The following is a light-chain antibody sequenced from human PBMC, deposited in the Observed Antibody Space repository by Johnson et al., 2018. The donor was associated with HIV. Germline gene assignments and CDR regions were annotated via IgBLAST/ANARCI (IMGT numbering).Light chain of an antibody. Sequence: HSVLTQPPSVSAAAGQKVTISCSGSSSNIGNNYVFWYQQFPVTAPKLLIYENNKRPSGIPDRFSGSKSGTSATLGITGLQAGDEADYYCGTWDSSLRSGFFGTGTKVTVL. V-gene: IGLV1-51*02. CDR2: ENN. CDR1: SSNIGNNY. J-gene: IGLJ1*01. CDR3: GTWDSSLRSGF.